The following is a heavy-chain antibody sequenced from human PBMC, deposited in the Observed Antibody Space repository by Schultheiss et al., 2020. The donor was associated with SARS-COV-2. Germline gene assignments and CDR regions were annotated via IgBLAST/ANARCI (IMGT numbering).Heavy chain of an antibody. CDR3: ARDEYQLPDDAFDI. Sequence: GESLKIPCGASRFISRPYYMTWVRQAPGQGLEWVSYISSSSSTIYYADSVKGRFTISRDNAKNSLYLQMNSLRAEDTAVYYCARDEYQLPDDAFDIWGQGTMVTVSS. J-gene: IGHJ3*02. CDR1: RFISRPYY. CDR2: ISSSSSTI. D-gene: IGHD2-2*01. V-gene: IGHV3-48*01.